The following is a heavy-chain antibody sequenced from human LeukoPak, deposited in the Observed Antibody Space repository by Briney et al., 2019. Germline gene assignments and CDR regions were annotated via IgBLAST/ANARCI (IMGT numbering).Heavy chain of an antibody. D-gene: IGHD2-2*01. J-gene: IGHJ6*03. CDR2: ISYDGSNK. V-gene: IGHV3-30-3*01. CDR1: GFTFSSYA. Sequence: PGGSLRLSCAASGFTFSSYAMHWVRQAPGKGLEWVAVISYDGSNKYYADSVKGRFTISRDNSKNTLYLQMNSLRAEDTAVYYCARGSHCSSTSCYVRADYYYYMDVWGKGTTVTVSS. CDR3: ARGSHCSSTSCYVRADYYYYMDV.